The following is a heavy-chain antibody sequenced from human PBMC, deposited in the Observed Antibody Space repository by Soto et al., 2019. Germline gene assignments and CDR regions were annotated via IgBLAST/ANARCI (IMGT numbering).Heavy chain of an antibody. D-gene: IGHD3-22*01. CDR1: GFTFSSYA. CDR3: ARDPPNYYDTPGNAFDI. J-gene: IGHJ3*02. V-gene: IGHV3-30*04. Sequence: QVQLVESGGGVVQPGRSLRLSCAASGFTFSSYAMHWVRQAPGKGLEWVAVISYDGSNKYYADSVKGRFTISRDNSKNTLYLQMNSLRAEDTAVYYCARDPPNYYDTPGNAFDIWGQGTMVTVSS. CDR2: ISYDGSNK.